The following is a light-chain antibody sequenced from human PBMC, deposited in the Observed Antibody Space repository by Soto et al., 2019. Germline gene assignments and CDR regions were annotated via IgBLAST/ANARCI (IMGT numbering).Light chain of an antibody. V-gene: IGKV3-20*01. CDR1: QSVSSSY. J-gene: IGKJ4*01. CDR2: GAS. Sequence: EIVLTQSPGTLSLSPGERATLSCRASQSVSSSYLAWYQQKPGQAPRLLIYGASSRATGIPDRFSGSGSGKDFPLNISRLELEVFAVYYCKKYGSSPLIFGGGTK. CDR3: KKYGSSPLI.